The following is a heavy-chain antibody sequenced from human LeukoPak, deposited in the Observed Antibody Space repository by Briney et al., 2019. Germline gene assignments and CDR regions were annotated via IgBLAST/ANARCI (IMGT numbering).Heavy chain of an antibody. Sequence: GGSLRLSCAASGFTFSSYGMHWVRQVPGKGLEWVAVIWYDGSNKYYADSVKGRFTISRDNSKNTLYLQMNSLRAEDTAVYYCARDIVVVTSWYFDYWGQGTLVTVSS. CDR1: GFTFSSYG. J-gene: IGHJ4*02. V-gene: IGHV3-33*08. CDR3: ARDIVVVTSWYFDY. D-gene: IGHD2-21*02. CDR2: IWYDGSNK.